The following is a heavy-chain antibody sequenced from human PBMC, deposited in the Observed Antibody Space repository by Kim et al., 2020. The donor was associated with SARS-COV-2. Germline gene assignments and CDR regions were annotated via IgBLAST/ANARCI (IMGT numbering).Heavy chain of an antibody. CDR2: IYYSGST. CDR1: GGSISSSSYY. Sequence: SETLSPTCTVSGGSISSSSYYWGWIRQPPGKGLEWIGSIYYSGSTYYNPSLKSRVTISVDTSKNQFSLKLSSVTAADTAVYYCARPRGQGYDFWSGYYDPWGQGTLVTVSS. D-gene: IGHD3-3*01. J-gene: IGHJ5*02. CDR3: ARPRGQGYDFWSGYYDP. V-gene: IGHV4-39*01.